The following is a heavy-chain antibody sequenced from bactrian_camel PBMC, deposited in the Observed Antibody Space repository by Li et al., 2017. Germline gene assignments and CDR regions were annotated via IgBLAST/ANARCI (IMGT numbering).Heavy chain of an antibody. CDR1: GDTFSRYC. CDR2: IDNLGRT. CDR3: AAGPAALQCLADTVVADYFGY. D-gene: IGHD1*01. Sequence: HVQLVESGGGSVQSGGSLRLFCAASGDTFSRYCMGWFRQAPGKEREGMASIDNLGRTTYADSVKGRFTISRDNAKNTLYLQMNSLKPEDTAMYHCAAGPAALQCLADTVVADYFGYWGQGTQVTV. V-gene: IGHV3S53*01. J-gene: IGHJ6*01.